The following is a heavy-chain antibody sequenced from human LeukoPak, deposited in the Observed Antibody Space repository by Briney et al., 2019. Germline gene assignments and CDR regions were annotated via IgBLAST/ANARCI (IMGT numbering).Heavy chain of an antibody. D-gene: IGHD3-3*01. CDR2: IYYSGST. J-gene: IGHJ4*02. CDR3: ARELYYDFWSGYPDYSDY. V-gene: IGHV4-39*02. Sequence: SETLSLTCTVSGGSISSSSYYWGWIRQPPGKGLEWIGSIYYSGSTYYNPSLKSRVTISVDTSKNQFSLKLSSVTAADTAVYYCARELYYDFWSGYPDYSDYWGQGTLVTVSS. CDR1: GGSISSSSYY.